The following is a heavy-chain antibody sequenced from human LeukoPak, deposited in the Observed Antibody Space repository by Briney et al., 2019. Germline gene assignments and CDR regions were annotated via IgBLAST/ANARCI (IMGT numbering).Heavy chain of an antibody. J-gene: IGHJ4*02. D-gene: IGHD3-10*01. Sequence: KPSETLSLTCTVSGGSISSSSYYWGWIRQPPGKGLEWIGSIYHSGSTYYNPSLKSRVTISVDTSKNQFSLKLSSVTAADTAVYYCARAGGTMVRGVIIWNHLIDYWGQGTLVTVSS. V-gene: IGHV4-39*07. CDR3: ARAGGTMVRGVIIWNHLIDY. CDR1: GGSISSSSYY. CDR2: IYHSGST.